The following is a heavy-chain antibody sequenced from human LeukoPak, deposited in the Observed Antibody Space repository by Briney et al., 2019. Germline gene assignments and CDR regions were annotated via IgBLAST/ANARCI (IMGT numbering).Heavy chain of an antibody. J-gene: IGHJ6*04. D-gene: IGHD3-10*02. V-gene: IGHV3-48*03. CDR3: AELGIAMIGGV. CDR2: ISSSGSTI. Sequence: GGSLRLSCAASGFGFSTSWMTWVRQAPGKGLEWVSYISSSGSTIYYADSVKGRFTISRDNAKNSLYLQMNSLRAEDTAVYYCAELGIAMIGGVWGKGTTVTISS. CDR1: GFGFSTSW.